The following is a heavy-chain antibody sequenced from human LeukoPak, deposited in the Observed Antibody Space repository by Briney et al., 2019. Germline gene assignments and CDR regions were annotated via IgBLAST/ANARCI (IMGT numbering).Heavy chain of an antibody. CDR2: INPNSGGT. D-gene: IGHD6-13*01. J-gene: IGHJ4*02. CDR1: GDAFTGYY. Sequence: ASVKVSCKAPGDAFTGYYMHWVRQAPGQGLEWMGWINPNSGGTNYVQKFQDRVTMTRDTSISTAYMELSRLRSDDTAVYYCATNGAQGRRQQPDYWGQGTLVTVSA. CDR3: ATNGAQGRRQQPDY. V-gene: IGHV1-2*02.